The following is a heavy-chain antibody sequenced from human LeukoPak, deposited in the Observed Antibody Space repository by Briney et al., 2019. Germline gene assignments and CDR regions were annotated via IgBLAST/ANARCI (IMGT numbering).Heavy chain of an antibody. D-gene: IGHD6-6*01. CDR3: ARGQLVLPYYYYGMDV. V-gene: IGHV3-7*01. Sequence: GGSLRLSCAASGFTFSSYWVSWVRQAPGKGLEWVANIKRDGSEKYYVDSVKGRFTISRDNAKNSLYLQMNSLRAEDTAVYYCARGQLVLPYYYYGMDVWGQGTTVTVSS. J-gene: IGHJ6*02. CDR2: IKRDGSEK. CDR1: GFTFSSYW.